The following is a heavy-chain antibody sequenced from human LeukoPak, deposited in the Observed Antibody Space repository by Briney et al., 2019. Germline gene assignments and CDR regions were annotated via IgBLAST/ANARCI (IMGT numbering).Heavy chain of an antibody. D-gene: IGHD3-16*01. J-gene: IGHJ4*02. CDR2: INTGNGNT. CDR3: ATRSASSYGGVFDF. V-gene: IGHV1-3*04. CDR1: GYTFTHYA. Sequence: GASVKVSCKASGYTFTHYAMHWVRQAPGQSLEWMGWINTGNGNTKYSQKFQGRVTLTRDTSANTAYMGVTSLRSEDTAVYYCATRSASSYGGVFDFWGQGSLVIVSS.